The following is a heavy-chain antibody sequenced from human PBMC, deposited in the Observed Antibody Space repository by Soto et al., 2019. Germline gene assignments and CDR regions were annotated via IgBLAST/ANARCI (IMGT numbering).Heavy chain of an antibody. D-gene: IGHD6-13*01. CDR2: IKSKTDGGTT. CDR3: TTSNPGRQLVYYYYYYMDV. V-gene: IGHV3-15*01. CDR1: GFTFSNAW. J-gene: IGHJ6*03. Sequence: EVQLVESGGGLVKPGGSLRLSCAASGFTFSNAWMSWVRQAPGKGLEWVGRIKSKTDGGTTDYAAPVKGRFTISRDDSKNTLYLQMNSLKTEDTAVYYCTTSNPGRQLVYYYYYYMDVWGKGTTVTVSS.